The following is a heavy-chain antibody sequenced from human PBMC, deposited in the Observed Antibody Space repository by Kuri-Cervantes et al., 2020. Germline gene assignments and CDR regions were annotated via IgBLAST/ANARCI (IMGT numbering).Heavy chain of an antibody. D-gene: IGHD2-8*01. V-gene: IGHV1-18*01. Sequence: ASVKVSCKASGYTFTSYGISWVRQAPGQGLEWMGWISAYNGNTNYAQKLQGRVTMTTETSTSTAYMELRSLRSDDTAVYYCARLDPLAREREMGYWGQGTLVTVSS. J-gene: IGHJ4*02. CDR2: ISAYNGNT. CDR3: ARLDPLAREREMGY. CDR1: GYTFTSYG.